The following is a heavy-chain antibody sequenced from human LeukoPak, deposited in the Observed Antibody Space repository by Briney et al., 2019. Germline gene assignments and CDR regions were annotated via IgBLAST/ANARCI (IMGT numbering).Heavy chain of an antibody. CDR2: TYSGGST. Sequence: GGSLRLSCAASGFTFSSNYMSWVRQAPGKGLEWVSVTYSGGSTYYADSVKGRFTISRDNSKNTLYLQMNSLRAEDTAVYYCARVRHYYDSSGYYPDAFDIWGQGTMVTVSS. J-gene: IGHJ3*02. D-gene: IGHD3-22*01. V-gene: IGHV3-53*01. CDR1: GFTFSSNY. CDR3: ARVRHYYDSSGYYPDAFDI.